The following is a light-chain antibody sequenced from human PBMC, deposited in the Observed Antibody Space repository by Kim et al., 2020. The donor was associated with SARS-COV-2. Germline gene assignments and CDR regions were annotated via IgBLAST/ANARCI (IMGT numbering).Light chain of an antibody. CDR1: QSVTTTY. CDR2: DAS. V-gene: IGKV3-20*01. CDR3: NHSGRSVHT. Sequence: EIVLTQSPGTLSLSPGERATLSCRASQSVTTTYLVWYQQKPGLAPRVVIYDASTRATGIPDRFSGSGSGTGFTFTISSPEPEDFAVYFCNHSGRSVHTFGPRSQVD. J-gene: IGKJ3*01.